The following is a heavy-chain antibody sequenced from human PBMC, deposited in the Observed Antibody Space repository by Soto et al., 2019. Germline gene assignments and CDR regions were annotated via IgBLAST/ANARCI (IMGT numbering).Heavy chain of an antibody. CDR2: INHSGST. V-gene: IGHV4-34*01. CDR3: ARAFYGDYSDYYYMDV. CDR1: GGSFSGYY. Sequence: SLTCAVYGGSFSGYYWSWIRQPPGKGLEWIGEINHSGSTNYNPSLKSRVTISVDTSKNQFSLKLSSVTAADTAVYYCARAFYGDYSDYYYMDVWGKGTTVTVSS. D-gene: IGHD4-17*01. J-gene: IGHJ6*03.